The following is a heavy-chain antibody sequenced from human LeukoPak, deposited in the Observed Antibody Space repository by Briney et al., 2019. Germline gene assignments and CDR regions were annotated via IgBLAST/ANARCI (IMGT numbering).Heavy chain of an antibody. CDR3: AKDPTIFGVVMSGMDV. Sequence: PGGSLRLSCAASGFTFSSYGMHWVRQAPGKGLEWVAVISYDGSNKYYADSVKGRFTISRDNSKNTLYLQMNSLRAEDTGVYYCAKDPTIFGVVMSGMDVWGQGTTVTVSS. J-gene: IGHJ6*02. V-gene: IGHV3-30*18. CDR2: ISYDGSNK. D-gene: IGHD3-3*01. CDR1: GFTFSSYG.